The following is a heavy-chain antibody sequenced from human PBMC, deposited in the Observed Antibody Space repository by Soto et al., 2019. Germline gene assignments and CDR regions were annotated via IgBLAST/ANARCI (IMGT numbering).Heavy chain of an antibody. CDR3: ASSGTGIAVAGNWDYFDY. CDR2: GGT. V-gene: IGHV1-2*04. Sequence: GGTKYAQKFQGWVTMTRDTSISTAYMELSRLRSDDTAVYYCASSGTGIAVAGNWDYFDYWGQGTLVTVSS. J-gene: IGHJ4*02. D-gene: IGHD6-19*01.